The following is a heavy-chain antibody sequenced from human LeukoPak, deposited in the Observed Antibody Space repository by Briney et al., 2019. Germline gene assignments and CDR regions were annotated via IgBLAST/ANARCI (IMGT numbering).Heavy chain of an antibody. CDR2: IIPIFGTA. V-gene: IGHV1-69*01. CDR3: ARPYDSGSYYYFDY. Sequence: ASVKVSCKASGGTFSSYAISWVRQAPGQGLEWMGGIIPIFGTANYAQKFQGRVTITADESTSTAYMELSSLRSEDTAVYYCARPYDSGSYYYFDYWGQGTPVTVSS. J-gene: IGHJ4*02. D-gene: IGHD1-26*01. CDR1: GGTFSSYA.